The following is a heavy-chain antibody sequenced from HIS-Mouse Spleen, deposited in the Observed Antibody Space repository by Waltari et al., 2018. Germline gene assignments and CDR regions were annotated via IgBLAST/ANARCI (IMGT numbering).Heavy chain of an antibody. CDR2: ISRSSSYI. V-gene: IGHV3-21*01. CDR1: GFTFSSYS. CDR3: ARGSWNWFDP. Sequence: EVQLVESGGGLVKPGGSLRLSCAASGFTFSSYSMNWVRQAPGKGLEWVSSISRSSSYIYYADSVKGRFTISRDNAKNSLYLQMNSLRAEDTAVYYCARGSWNWFDPWGQGTLVTVSS. D-gene: IGHD2-15*01. J-gene: IGHJ5*02.